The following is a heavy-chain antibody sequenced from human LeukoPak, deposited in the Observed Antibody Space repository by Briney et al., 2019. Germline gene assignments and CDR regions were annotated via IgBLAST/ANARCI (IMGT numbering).Heavy chain of an antibody. Sequence: PSETLSLTCAVSGVSFSGSYWSWIRQPPGKGPEWVGEISHSGGTSYNPSLKSRVTISLDTSKNQFSLRLTFVTAADTAVYYCTKTSPGVPLDFWGQGNLVTVSS. V-gene: IGHV4-34*01. D-gene: IGHD7-27*01. CDR2: ISHSGGT. J-gene: IGHJ4*02. CDR3: TKTSPGVPLDF. CDR1: GVSFSGSY.